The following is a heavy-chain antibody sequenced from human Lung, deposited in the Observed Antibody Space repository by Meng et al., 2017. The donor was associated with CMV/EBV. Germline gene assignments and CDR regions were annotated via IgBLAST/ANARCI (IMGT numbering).Heavy chain of an antibody. CDR3: ARDRVAAAGYYYYGMDV. V-gene: IGHV4-4*02. CDR1: GGSISSSNW. CDR2: IYHSGST. Sequence: SETXSLXXAVSGGSISSSNWWSWVRQPPGKGLEWIGEIYHSGSTNYNPSLKSRVTISVDKSKNQFSLKLSSVTAADTAVYYCARDRVAAAGYYYYGMDVWGQGTXVTVSS. D-gene: IGHD6-13*01. J-gene: IGHJ6*02.